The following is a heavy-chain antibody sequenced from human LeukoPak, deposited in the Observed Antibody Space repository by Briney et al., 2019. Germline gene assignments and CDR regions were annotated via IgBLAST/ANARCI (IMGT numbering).Heavy chain of an antibody. CDR1: GFTFSSYW. Sequence: PGGSLRLSCAVSGFTFSSYWMNWVRQAPGKGLEWVASIKEDGSEKYYVDSVKGRFTISRDNAKNSLYLQMNGLRAEDTAAYYCARGATDTTRWFDPWGQGTLVTVSS. V-gene: IGHV3-7*01. CDR3: ARGATDTTRWFDP. J-gene: IGHJ5*02. D-gene: IGHD1-7*01. CDR2: IKEDGSEK.